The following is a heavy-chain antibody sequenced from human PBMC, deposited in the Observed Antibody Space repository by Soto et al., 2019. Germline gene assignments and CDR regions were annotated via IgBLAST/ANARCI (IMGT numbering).Heavy chain of an antibody. D-gene: IGHD3-10*01. CDR3: AKDKAWFGELSSGMDV. V-gene: IGHV3-30*18. J-gene: IGHJ6*02. CDR2: ISYDGSNK. Sequence: QVQLVESGGGVVQPGRSLRLSCAASGFTFSSYGMHWVRQAPGKGLEWVAVISYDGSNKYYADSVKGRFTISRDNSKNTLYLQMNSLRAEDTAVYYCAKDKAWFGELSSGMDVWGQGTTVTVSS. CDR1: GFTFSSYG.